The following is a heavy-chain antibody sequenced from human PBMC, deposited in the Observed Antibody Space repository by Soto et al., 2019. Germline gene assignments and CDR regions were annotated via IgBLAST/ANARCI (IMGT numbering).Heavy chain of an antibody. CDR2: ISSSSSYI. Sequence: GGSLRLSCAASGFTFSSYSMNWVRQAPGKGLEWVSSISSSSSYIYYADSVKGRFTISRDNAKNSLYLQMNSLRAEDTAVYYCAREPEWGYYYYYGMDVWGQGTTVTVSS. CDR3: AREPEWGYYYYYGMDV. D-gene: IGHD1-26*01. J-gene: IGHJ6*02. V-gene: IGHV3-21*01. CDR1: GFTFSSYS.